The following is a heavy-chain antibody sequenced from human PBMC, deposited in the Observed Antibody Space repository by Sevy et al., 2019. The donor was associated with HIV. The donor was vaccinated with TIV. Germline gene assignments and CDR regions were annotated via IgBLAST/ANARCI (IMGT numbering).Heavy chain of an antibody. CDR3: ASCSSTSCYRRDHYYYYYMDV. J-gene: IGHJ6*03. CDR2: IIPIFGTA. V-gene: IGHV1-69*13. Sequence: ASVKVSCKASGGTFSSYAISWVRQAPGQGLEWMGGIIPIFGTANYAQKFQGRVTITADESTSTAYMERSSLRSEDTAVYYCASCSSTSCYRRDHYYYYYMDVWGKGTTVTVSS. D-gene: IGHD2-2*02. CDR1: GGTFSSYA.